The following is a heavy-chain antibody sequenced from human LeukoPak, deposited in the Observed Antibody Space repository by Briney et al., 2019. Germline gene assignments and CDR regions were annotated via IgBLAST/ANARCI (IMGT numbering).Heavy chain of an antibody. CDR3: ATLPWHYYYYYYGMDV. CDR2: FDPEDGET. CDR1: GYTLTELS. V-gene: IGHV1-24*01. Sequence: ASVKVSCKVSGYTLTELSMHWVRQAPGKGLEWMGGFDPEDGETIYAQKFQGRVTMPEDTSTDTAYMELSSLRSEDTAVYYCATLPWHYYYYYYGMDVWGQGTTVTVSS. J-gene: IGHJ6*02.